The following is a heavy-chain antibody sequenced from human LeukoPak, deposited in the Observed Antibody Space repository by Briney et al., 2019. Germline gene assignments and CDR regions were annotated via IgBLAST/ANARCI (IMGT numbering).Heavy chain of an antibody. Sequence: SETLSLTCTVSGGSISSSSYYWGWIRQPPGKGLEWIGSIYYSGSAYYNPSLKSRVTISVDTSKNQFSLTLSSVTAADTAVYYCARLERGYSYDQHWFDPWGQGTLVTVSS. CDR2: IYYSGSA. CDR3: ARLERGYSYDQHWFDP. J-gene: IGHJ5*02. V-gene: IGHV4-39*01. D-gene: IGHD5-18*01. CDR1: GGSISSSSYY.